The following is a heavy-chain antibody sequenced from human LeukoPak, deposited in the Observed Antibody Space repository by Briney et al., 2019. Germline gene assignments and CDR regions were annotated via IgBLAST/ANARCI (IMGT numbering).Heavy chain of an antibody. D-gene: IGHD6-19*01. CDR1: GGSISSYY. Sequence: PSETLSLTCTVSGGSISSYYWSWIRQPPGKGLEWIGYIYYSGSTNYNPSLKSRVTISVDTSKNQFSLKLSSVTAAGTAVYYCARRPGWYKDAFDIWGQGTMVTVSS. CDR2: IYYSGST. J-gene: IGHJ3*02. V-gene: IGHV4-59*08. CDR3: ARRPGWYKDAFDI.